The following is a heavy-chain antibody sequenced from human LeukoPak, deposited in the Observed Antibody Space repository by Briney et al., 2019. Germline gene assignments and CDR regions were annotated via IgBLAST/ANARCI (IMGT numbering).Heavy chain of an antibody. Sequence: GGSLRLSCIASGFSFSGHWMHWARQLPGKGLVWVSRISPTGSTTSYADSVKGRFTVSRDNAKNTLYLQVNNLRAEDTAVYYCARAPNSNWSGLDFWGQGTLLTVSS. D-gene: IGHD6-6*01. J-gene: IGHJ4*02. CDR3: ARAPNSNWSGLDF. CDR2: ISPTGSTT. CDR1: GFSFSGHW. V-gene: IGHV3-74*01.